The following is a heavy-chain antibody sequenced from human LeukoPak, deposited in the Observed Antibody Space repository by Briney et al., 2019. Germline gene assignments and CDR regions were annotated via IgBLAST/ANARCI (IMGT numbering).Heavy chain of an antibody. CDR3: ASAGGGMVIGAY. V-gene: IGHV3-11*06. Sequence: GGSLRLSCAASGFIFSDYYMTWIRQAPGKGLEWVSDISSSRSYTNYADSVKGRFTISRDNAKNTLYLQMNSLRADDTAVYYCASAGGGMVIGAYCGQETLVTVSS. CDR2: ISSSRSYT. CDR1: GFIFSDYY. J-gene: IGHJ4*02. D-gene: IGHD2-8*01.